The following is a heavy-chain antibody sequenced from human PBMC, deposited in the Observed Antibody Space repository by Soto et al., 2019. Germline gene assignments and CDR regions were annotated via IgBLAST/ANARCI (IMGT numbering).Heavy chain of an antibody. CDR2: VYISGST. CDR3: ARGGRDGFDI. CDR1: GGSISTYY. Sequence: QVQLQESGPGLVKPSETLSLTCTVSGGSISTYYWNWIRQSAGKGLEWIGRVYISGSTNYHPSLKSRVAMSVDTSYNQFSLKVTSVTAADTAVYYCARGGRDGFDIWGQGTMVTVSS. J-gene: IGHJ3*02. V-gene: IGHV4-4*07.